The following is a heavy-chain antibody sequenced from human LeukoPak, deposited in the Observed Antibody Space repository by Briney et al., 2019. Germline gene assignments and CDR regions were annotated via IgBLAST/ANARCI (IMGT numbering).Heavy chain of an antibody. V-gene: IGHV3-30*04. Sequence: PGRSLRLSCAASGFTFSSYAMHWVRQAPGKGLEWVAVISYDGSSKYYADSVKGRFTISRDNSKNTLYLQMNSLRAEDTAVYYCARDTAYYDILTGYYMDYYYGMDVWGQGTTVTVSS. CDR2: ISYDGSSK. J-gene: IGHJ6*02. D-gene: IGHD3-9*01. CDR3: ARDTAYYDILTGYYMDYYYGMDV. CDR1: GFTFSSYA.